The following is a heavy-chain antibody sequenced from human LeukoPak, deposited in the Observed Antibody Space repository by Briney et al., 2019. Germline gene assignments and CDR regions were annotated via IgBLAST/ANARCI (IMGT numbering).Heavy chain of an antibody. D-gene: IGHD6-13*01. CDR2: INPNSGGT. CDR1: GYTFSGYY. V-gene: IGHV1-2*02. J-gene: IGHJ1*01. CDR3: ARGYPLSTTAAGTYFQH. Sequence: ASVKVPCKASGYTFSGYYMHWVRRAPGQGLEWMGWINPNSGGTNYAQKFQGGVTMTRDTSISTAYMELSRLRSDDTAVYYCARGYPLSTTAAGTYFQHWGQGTLVTVSS.